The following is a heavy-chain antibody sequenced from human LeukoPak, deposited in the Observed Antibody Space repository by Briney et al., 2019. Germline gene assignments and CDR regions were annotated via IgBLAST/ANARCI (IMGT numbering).Heavy chain of an antibody. V-gene: IGHV4-59*01. CDR2: IYYSGST. J-gene: IGHJ4*02. CDR1: GGSISGYY. Sequence: SETLSLTCTVFGGSISGYYWSWIRQPPGKGLEWIEYIYYSGSTNYNPSLKSRVTISVDTSKNQFSLKLSSVTAADTAVYYCARGATGYWGQGTLVTVSS. CDR3: ARGATGY.